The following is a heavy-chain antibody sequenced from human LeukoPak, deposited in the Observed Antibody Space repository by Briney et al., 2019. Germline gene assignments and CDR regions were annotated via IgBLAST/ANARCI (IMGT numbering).Heavy chain of an antibody. CDR3: AKDRIVGATSSAFDI. D-gene: IGHD1-26*01. CDR2: ISNSGTTT. CDR1: GFTFSSYE. Sequence: GWSLRLSCAASGFTFSSYEMNWVRQAPGKGLEWVSYISNSGTTTYYADSVKGRFTISRDNSKNTLYLQMNSLRAEDTAVYYCAKDRIVGATSSAFDIWGQGTMVAVSS. J-gene: IGHJ3*02. V-gene: IGHV3-48*03.